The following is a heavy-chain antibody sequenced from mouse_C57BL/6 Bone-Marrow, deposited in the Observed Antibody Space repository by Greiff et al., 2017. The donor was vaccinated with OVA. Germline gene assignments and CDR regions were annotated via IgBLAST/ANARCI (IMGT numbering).Heavy chain of an antibody. V-gene: IGHV1-59*01. D-gene: IGHD1-1*01. Sequence: QVQLKESGAELVRPGASVKLSCKASGYTFTSYWMHWVKQRPGQGLEWIGVIDPSDSYTNYNQKFKGKATLTVDTSSSTAYMQLSSLTSEDSAVYYCARSRYYYGSSYLPYWYFDVWGTGTTVTVSS. J-gene: IGHJ1*03. CDR1: GYTFTSYW. CDR2: IDPSDSYT. CDR3: ARSRYYYGSSYLPYWYFDV.